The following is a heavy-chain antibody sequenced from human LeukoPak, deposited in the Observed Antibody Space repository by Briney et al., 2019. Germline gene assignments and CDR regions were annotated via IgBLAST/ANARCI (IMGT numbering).Heavy chain of an antibody. J-gene: IGHJ4*02. Sequence: GGSLRLSCAASGFTFSDYYMSWIRQAPGKGLEWVSYISSSGSTIYYADSVKGRFTISRDNAMNSLYLQMNSLRAEDTAVYYCAAAYYDFWSGYYNPDYWGQGTLVTVSS. CDR2: ISSSGSTI. V-gene: IGHV3-11*01. D-gene: IGHD3-3*01. CDR1: GFTFSDYY. CDR3: AAAYYDFWSGYYNPDY.